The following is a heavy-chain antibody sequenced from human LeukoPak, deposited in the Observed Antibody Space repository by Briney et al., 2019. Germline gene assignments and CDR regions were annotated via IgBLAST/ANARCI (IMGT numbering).Heavy chain of an antibody. CDR2: INSDGRRT. D-gene: IGHD2-2*01. CDR1: GFTVSNHW. Sequence: GGSLRLSCAASGFTVSNHWMHWVRQAPGKGLVWVSRINSDGRRTSYADSVKGRFTISRDNAKNTLYLQMNSLRPDDTAVYYCAREVEVVPATMGAYYYYYMDVWGKGTTVTVSS. CDR3: AREVEVVPATMGAYYYYYMDV. V-gene: IGHV3-74*01. J-gene: IGHJ6*03.